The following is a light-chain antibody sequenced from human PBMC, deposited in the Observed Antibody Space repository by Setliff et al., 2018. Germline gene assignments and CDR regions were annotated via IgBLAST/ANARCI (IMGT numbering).Light chain of an antibody. CDR1: SSDVGGYNF. CDR3: SSYAGNYSYV. CDR2: EVS. Sequence: LTQPPSASGSPGQSVTISCTGTSSDVGGYNFVAWYQQHPGKAPKLMIYEVSKRPSGVPDRFSGSKSGNTASLTVSGLQAGDEADYYCSSYAGNYSYVFGTGTKVTVL. J-gene: IGLJ1*01. V-gene: IGLV2-8*01.